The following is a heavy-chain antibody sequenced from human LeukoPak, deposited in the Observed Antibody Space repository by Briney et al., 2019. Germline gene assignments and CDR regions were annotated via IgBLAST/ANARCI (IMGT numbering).Heavy chain of an antibody. CDR3: AKDTTRYSSGWD. J-gene: IGHJ4*02. V-gene: IGHV3-9*01. CDR1: GFTFDDYA. CDR2: ISWNSGSI. D-gene: IGHD6-19*01. Sequence: QPGRSLRLSCAASGFTFDDYAMHWVRQAPGKGLEWVSGISWNSGSIGYADSVKGRFTISRDNAKNSLYLQMNSLRAEDTALYYCAKDTTRYSSGWDWGQGTLVTVSS.